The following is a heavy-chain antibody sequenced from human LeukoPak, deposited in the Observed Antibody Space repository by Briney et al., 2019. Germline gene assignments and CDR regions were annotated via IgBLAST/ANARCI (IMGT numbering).Heavy chain of an antibody. CDR1: GYSFTSYW. J-gene: IGHJ6*03. Sequence: GESLKISCKGSGYSFTSYWIGWVRQMPGKGLEWTGIIYPGDSDTRYSPSFQGQVTISADKSISTAYLQWSSLKASDTAMYYCARRGVSDRYYYCYMDVWGKGTTVTVSS. CDR2: IYPGDSDT. V-gene: IGHV5-51*01. CDR3: ARRGVSDRYYYCYMDV. D-gene: IGHD3-10*01.